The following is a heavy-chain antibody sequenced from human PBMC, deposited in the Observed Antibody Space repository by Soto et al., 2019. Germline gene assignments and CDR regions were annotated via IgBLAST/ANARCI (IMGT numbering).Heavy chain of an antibody. CDR2: IYYSGST. Sequence: SETLSLTCTVSGGSISSGGYYWSWIRQHPGKGLEWIGYIYYSGSTYYNPSLKSRVTISVDTYKNQFSLKLSSVTAADTAVYYCASNHPRYCSGGSCYSWAFDIWGQGTMVTVSS. V-gene: IGHV4-31*03. D-gene: IGHD2-15*01. CDR1: GGSISSGGYY. CDR3: ASNHPRYCSGGSCYSWAFDI. J-gene: IGHJ3*02.